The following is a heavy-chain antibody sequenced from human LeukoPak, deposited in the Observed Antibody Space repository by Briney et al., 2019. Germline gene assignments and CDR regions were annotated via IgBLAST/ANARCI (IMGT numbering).Heavy chain of an antibody. CDR2: IRVAGSNK. V-gene: IGHV3-30*02. D-gene: IGHD6-13*01. CDR1: GFTFSTFG. Sequence: GGSLRLSPAASGFTFSTFGMTSGRGSAGPGLGWVAYIRVAGSNKYYADAVKGRFTISRDNSKNTLYLQMNSLRAEDTAVYYCAKDIPGIAAAGTSWGYFDLWGRGTLVTVSS. J-gene: IGHJ2*01. CDR3: AKDIPGIAAAGTSWGYFDL.